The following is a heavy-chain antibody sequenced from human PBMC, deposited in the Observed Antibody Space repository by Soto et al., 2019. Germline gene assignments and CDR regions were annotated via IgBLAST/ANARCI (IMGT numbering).Heavy chain of an antibody. CDR1: CGSMDNSYG. Sequence: QLQLQESGPGLVKPSGTLSLTCDVSCGSMDNSYGWSWVRQPPGKGLEWIGEIHHTGSTNYNPSLKSRVTMSADESKARFSLRLSSVTAADSAVYFCARARLESRLKRIHYYGMDVWGPGTTVTVAS. CDR3: ARARLESRLKRIHYYGMDV. V-gene: IGHV4-4*02. D-gene: IGHD6-6*01. J-gene: IGHJ6*02. CDR2: IHHTGST.